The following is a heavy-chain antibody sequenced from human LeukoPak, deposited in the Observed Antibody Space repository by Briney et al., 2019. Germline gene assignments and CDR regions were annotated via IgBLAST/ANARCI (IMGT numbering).Heavy chain of an antibody. CDR3: ARGSPSPVN. J-gene: IGHJ4*02. CDR1: GFTFSSYE. V-gene: IGHV3-48*03. CDR2: ISSSGSTI. Sequence: GGSLRLSCAASGFTFSSYEMNWVRQAPGKRLEWVSYISSSGSTIYYADSVKGRFTISRDNAKNSLYLQMNSLRAEDTAVYYCARGSPSPVNWGQGTLVTVSS.